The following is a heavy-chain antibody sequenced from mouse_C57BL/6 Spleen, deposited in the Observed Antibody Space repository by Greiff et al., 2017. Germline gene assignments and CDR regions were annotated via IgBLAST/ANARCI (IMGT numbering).Heavy chain of an antibody. Sequence: QVQLQQPGAELVMPGASVKLSCKASGYTFTSYWMHWVKQRPGQGLEWIGEIDPSDSYTNYNQKFKGKSTLTVDKSSSTAYMQLSSLTSEDSAVYYCARSDSYYYGSSGYAMDYWGQGTSVTVSS. CDR2: IDPSDSYT. D-gene: IGHD1-1*01. CDR3: ARSDSYYYGSSGYAMDY. J-gene: IGHJ4*01. CDR1: GYTFTSYW. V-gene: IGHV1-69*01.